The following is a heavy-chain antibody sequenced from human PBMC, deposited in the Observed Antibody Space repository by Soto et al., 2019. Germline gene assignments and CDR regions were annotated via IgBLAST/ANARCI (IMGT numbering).Heavy chain of an antibody. J-gene: IGHJ6*02. CDR1: GFTFGTYG. Sequence: QVQLVESGGGVVQPGRSLRLSCAASGFTFGTYGMHWVRQAPGKGLECVALISYHGDNKYYEDTVKGRFTMSRDNSKKTLYRQMNRLRAEDTGVYYCAKDLMPGGSAASLDPYIYGMDVWGQGTTVSVSS. D-gene: IGHD6-25*01. CDR3: AKDLMPGGSAASLDPYIYGMDV. CDR2: ISYHGDNK. V-gene: IGHV3-30*18.